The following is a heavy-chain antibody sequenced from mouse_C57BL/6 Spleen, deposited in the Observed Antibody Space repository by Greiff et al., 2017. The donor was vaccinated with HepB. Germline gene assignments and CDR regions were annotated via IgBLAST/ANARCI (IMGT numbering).Heavy chain of an antibody. CDR2: IYPGDGDT. D-gene: IGHD2-2*01. V-gene: IGHV1-82*01. Sequence: QVQLQQSGPELVKPGASVKISCKASGYAFSSSWMNWVKQRPGKGLEWIGRIYPGDGDTNYNGKFKGKATLTADKSSSTAYMQLSSLTSEDSAVYFCARVGDDPYYYAMDYWGQGTSVTVSS. CDR3: ARVGDDPYYYAMDY. J-gene: IGHJ4*01. CDR1: GYAFSSSW.